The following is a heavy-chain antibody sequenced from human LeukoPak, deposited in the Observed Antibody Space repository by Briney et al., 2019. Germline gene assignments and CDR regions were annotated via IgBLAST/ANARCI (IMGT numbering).Heavy chain of an antibody. D-gene: IGHD6-13*01. CDR2: IYYSGST. V-gene: IGHV4-59*12. CDR1: GGSISSYY. Sequence: SETLSLTCTVSGGSISSYYWSWIRQPPGKGLEWIGYIYYSGSTYYKPSLKSRVTISIDTSKNQFSLKLNSVTAADTAVYYCARGTPPSSSCYDYWGQGTLVTVSS. J-gene: IGHJ4*02. CDR3: ARGTPPSSSCYDY.